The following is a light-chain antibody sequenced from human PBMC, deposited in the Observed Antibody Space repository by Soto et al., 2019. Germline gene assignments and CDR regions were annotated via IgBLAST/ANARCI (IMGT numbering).Light chain of an antibody. CDR3: QQYGRSPST. CDR1: QSVTSNY. Sequence: EIVLTQSPGTLSLSPGERATLSCRASQSVTSNYLAWYQQKPGQAPRALIFGASSRSAGIPDRFSGSGSGTDFTLTISRLEPEDFAVYYCQQYGRSPSTFGQGT. CDR2: GAS. V-gene: IGKV3-20*01. J-gene: IGKJ1*01.